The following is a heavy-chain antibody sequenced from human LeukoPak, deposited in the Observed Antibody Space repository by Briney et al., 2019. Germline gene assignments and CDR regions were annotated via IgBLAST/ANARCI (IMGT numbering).Heavy chain of an antibody. D-gene: IGHD1-14*01. Sequence: RPSETLSLTCAVYGGSFSGYYWSWIRQPPGKGLEWIGEINHSGSTNYNPSLKSRVTISVDTSKNQFSLKLSSVTAADTAVYYCARGGIRVKKIKNRSHYYFDYWGQGTLVTVSS. CDR1: GGSFSGYY. V-gene: IGHV4-34*01. CDR2: INHSGST. J-gene: IGHJ4*02. CDR3: ARGGIRVKKIKNRSHYYFDY.